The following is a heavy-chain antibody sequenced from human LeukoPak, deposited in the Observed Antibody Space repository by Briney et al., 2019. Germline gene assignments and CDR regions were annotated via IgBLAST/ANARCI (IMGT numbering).Heavy chain of an antibody. CDR3: ARLSSGWTDLDY. Sequence: PSETLSLTCTVSGGSISSSSYYWGWIRQPPGKGMEWIGRIYYSGSTYYNPSLKSRVTISVDTSKNQFSLKLSSVTAADTAVYYCARLSSGWTDLDYWGQGTLVTVSS. D-gene: IGHD6-19*01. J-gene: IGHJ4*02. V-gene: IGHV4-39*01. CDR1: GGSISSSSYY. CDR2: IYYSGST.